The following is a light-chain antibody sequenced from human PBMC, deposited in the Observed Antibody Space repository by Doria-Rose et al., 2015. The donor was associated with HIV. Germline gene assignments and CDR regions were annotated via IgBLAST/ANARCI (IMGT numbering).Light chain of an antibody. V-gene: IGLV1-40*01. CDR2: GNT. CDR3: QSYDSRLSVYV. J-gene: IGLJ1*01. Sequence: QSVLTQPLSVSGAPGQRVAISCTGSSSNIGAGFDVNWDQQFPGTAPKLLIHGNTNRPSGVPDRFSGSKSGTSASLAISGLRAEDEADYYCQSYDSRLSVYVFGTGTKVTVL. CDR1: SSNIGAGFD.